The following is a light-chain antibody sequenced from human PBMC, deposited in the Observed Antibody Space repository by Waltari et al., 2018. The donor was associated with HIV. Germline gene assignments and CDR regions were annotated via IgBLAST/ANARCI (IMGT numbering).Light chain of an antibody. Sequence: QSALTQPACVSGSPGQSITLSCSGSNHYNHVSWYHIYPGKAPKIQPYDVSKRPSGVSNRFSGSKSGNTASLTISGLQAEDEVDYHCCSYAGGSTLVFGGGTKLTVL. CDR1: NHYNH. CDR2: DVS. CDR3: CSYAGGSTLV. J-gene: IGLJ2*01. V-gene: IGLV2-23*02.